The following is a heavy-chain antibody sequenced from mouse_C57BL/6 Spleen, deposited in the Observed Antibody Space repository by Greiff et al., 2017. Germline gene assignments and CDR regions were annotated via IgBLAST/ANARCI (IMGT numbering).Heavy chain of an antibody. CDR1: GYSFTGYY. D-gene: IGHD2-4*01. CDR2: INPSTGGT. J-gene: IGHJ2*01. Sequence: VQLQQSGPELVKPGASVKISCKASGYSFTGYYMNWVKQSPEKSLEWIGEINPSTGGTTYNQKFKAKATLTVDKSSSTAYMQLKSLTSEDSAVYYCARDYDEWPDYWGQGTTLTVSS. V-gene: IGHV1-42*01. CDR3: ARDYDEWPDY.